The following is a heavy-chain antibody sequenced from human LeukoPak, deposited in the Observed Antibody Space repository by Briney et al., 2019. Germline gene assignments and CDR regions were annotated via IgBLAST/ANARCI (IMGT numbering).Heavy chain of an antibody. V-gene: IGHV3-74*01. CDR2: INSEGSST. J-gene: IGHJ4*02. Sequence: GGSLRLSCAASGFTFSSYWMHWVRQAPGKGLVWVSRINSEGSSTSYADSVKGRFTISRDNAKNTLYLQMNSLRAEDTAVYYCARGPNYGTFDYWGQGTLVTVSS. D-gene: IGHD4-17*01. CDR3: ARGPNYGTFDY. CDR1: GFTFSSYW.